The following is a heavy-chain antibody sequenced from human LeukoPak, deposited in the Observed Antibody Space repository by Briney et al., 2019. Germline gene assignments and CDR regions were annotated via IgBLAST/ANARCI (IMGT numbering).Heavy chain of an antibody. Sequence: GESLKVSCKASGYTFTTCWIGWLRQMPGKGLEWVGIIYPGDTDTRYSPSFQGQVTISADRSINTAYLQWSSLKASDTALYYCARGYFDTSGYYSGRGWFDPWGQGTLVTVSS. V-gene: IGHV5-51*01. CDR1: GYTFTTCW. CDR2: IYPGDTDT. D-gene: IGHD3-22*01. CDR3: ARGYFDTSGYYSGRGWFDP. J-gene: IGHJ5*02.